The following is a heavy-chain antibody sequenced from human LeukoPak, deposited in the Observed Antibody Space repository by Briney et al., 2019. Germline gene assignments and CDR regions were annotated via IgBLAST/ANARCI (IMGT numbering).Heavy chain of an antibody. D-gene: IGHD1-26*01. CDR2: IWYDGSNK. J-gene: IGHJ4*02. Sequence: GRSLRLSCAASGFPFRSYAMHWVRQAPGKGLEWVAVIWYDGSNKYYANSVKGRFTISRDNSKNTLYLQMNSLRAEDTAVYFCARDGGSYSPPWFDYWGQGTLVTVSS. CDR3: ARDGGSYSPPWFDY. V-gene: IGHV3-33*01. CDR1: GFPFRSYA.